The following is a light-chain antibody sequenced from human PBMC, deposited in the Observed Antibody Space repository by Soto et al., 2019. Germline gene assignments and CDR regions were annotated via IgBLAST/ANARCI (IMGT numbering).Light chain of an antibody. J-gene: IGKJ1*01. V-gene: IGKV2-30*02. Sequence: DVVLTQSPVSLPVTLGQPAYISCMSSQSLVHSDGNTYLNLFQQRPGHSPRSLVYRVSNRASGGPDNVSGSGSGTNVTLQISSVAAEDIGVYYCRQGTQWPRTDGQGTKVEIK. CDR2: RVS. CDR1: QSLVHSDGNTY. CDR3: RQGTQWPRT.